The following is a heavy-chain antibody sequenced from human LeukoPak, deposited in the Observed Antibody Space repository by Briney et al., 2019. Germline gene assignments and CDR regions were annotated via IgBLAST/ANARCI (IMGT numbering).Heavy chain of an antibody. J-gene: IGHJ4*02. CDR3: ARDFDWGSGH. Sequence: PGGSLRLSCAASGFTFSTYWMHWVRQAPGKGLEWVSRISGDGSDTRYADSVKGRFIISRDNAKNTLYLQLNGLRAEDTAVYYCARDFDWGSGHWGQGALVTVSS. CDR2: ISGDGSDT. D-gene: IGHD7-27*01. CDR1: GFTFSTYW. V-gene: IGHV3-74*01.